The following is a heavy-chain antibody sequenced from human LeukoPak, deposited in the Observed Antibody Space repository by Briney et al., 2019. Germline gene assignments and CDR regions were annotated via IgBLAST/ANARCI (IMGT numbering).Heavy chain of an antibody. V-gene: IGHV1-2*02. Sequence: ASVKISCKASGFPFTGYYLHWVRQAPGHGLEWMAWINPKSGGTDSAQKFQGRVTMTRDTSISTAYMELSRLRSDDTAMYYCARGYSSSSPFDYWGQGTLVTVSS. CDR1: GFPFTGYY. J-gene: IGHJ4*02. D-gene: IGHD6-6*01. CDR3: ARGYSSSSPFDY. CDR2: INPKSGGT.